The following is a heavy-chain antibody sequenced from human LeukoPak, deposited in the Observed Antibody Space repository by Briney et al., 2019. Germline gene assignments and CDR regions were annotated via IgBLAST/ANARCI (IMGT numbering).Heavy chain of an antibody. CDR3: ARSRSGTYLLAY. Sequence: SVKVSCKASGGTFSSYAISWVRQAPGQGLEWMGGIIPIFGTANYAQKFQGRVTMTRDTSTSTVYMELSSLRSEDTAVYYCARSRSGTYLLAYWGQGTLVTVSS. CDR2: IIPIFGTA. J-gene: IGHJ4*02. V-gene: IGHV1-69*05. CDR1: GGTFSSYA. D-gene: IGHD1-26*01.